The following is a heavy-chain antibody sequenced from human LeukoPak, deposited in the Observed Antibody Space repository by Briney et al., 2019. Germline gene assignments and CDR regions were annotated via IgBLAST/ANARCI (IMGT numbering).Heavy chain of an antibody. CDR1: GGTFSSYA. Sequence: ASVKVSCKASGGTFSSYAISWVRQAPGQGLEWMGGIIPIFGTADYAQKFQGRVTITTDESTSTAYMGLSSLRSEDTAVYYCARESWIFGVVYWGQGTLVTVSS. J-gene: IGHJ4*02. CDR3: ARESWIFGVVY. D-gene: IGHD3-3*01. CDR2: IIPIFGTA. V-gene: IGHV1-69*05.